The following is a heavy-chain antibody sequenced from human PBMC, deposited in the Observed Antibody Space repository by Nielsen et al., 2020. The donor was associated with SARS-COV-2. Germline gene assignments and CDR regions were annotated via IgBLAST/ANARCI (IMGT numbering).Heavy chain of an antibody. D-gene: IGHD5-18*01. J-gene: IGHJ5*02. CDR2: ISSSSSYI. V-gene: IGHV3-21*01. Sequence: GESLKISCAASRSTFSSYSMNWVRQAPGKGLEWVSSISSSSSYIYYADSVKGRFTISRDNAKNSLYLQMNSLRAEDTAVYYCARRATHTFMGRFDPWGQGTLVTVSS. CDR3: ARRATHTFMGRFDP. CDR1: RSTFSSYS.